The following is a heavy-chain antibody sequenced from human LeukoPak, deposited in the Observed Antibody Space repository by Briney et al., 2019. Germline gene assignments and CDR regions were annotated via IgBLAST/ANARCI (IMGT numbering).Heavy chain of an antibody. CDR1: GYTFTGYY. CDR3: TTRILGFDY. V-gene: IGHV1-2*02. Sequence: ASVKVSCKASGYTFTGYYMHWVRQAPGQGLEWMGWINPNSGGTNYAQKFQGRVTITADESTSTAYMELSSLRSEDTAVYYCTTRILGFDYWGQGTLVTVSS. CDR2: INPNSGGT. D-gene: IGHD1-14*01. J-gene: IGHJ4*02.